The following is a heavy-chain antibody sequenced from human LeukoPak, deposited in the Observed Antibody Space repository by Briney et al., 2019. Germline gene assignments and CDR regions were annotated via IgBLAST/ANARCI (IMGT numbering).Heavy chain of an antibody. CDR2: IIPIFGTA. D-gene: IGHD3-10*01. CDR1: GGTFSSYA. CDR3: ARDPLYYYGSGSYFDY. Sequence: PGASVKVSCKASGGTFSSYAISWVRQAPGQGLEWMGGIIPIFGTANYAQKFQGRVTITADESTSTAYMELSSLRSEDTAVYYCARDPLYYYGSGSYFDYWGQGTLVTVSS. J-gene: IGHJ4*02. V-gene: IGHV1-69*13.